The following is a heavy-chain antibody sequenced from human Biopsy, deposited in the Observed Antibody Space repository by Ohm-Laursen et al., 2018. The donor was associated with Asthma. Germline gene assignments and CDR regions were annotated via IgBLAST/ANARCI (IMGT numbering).Heavy chain of an antibody. V-gene: IGHV2-5*02. CDR1: GFSLSTSGVG. Sequence: PTQTLTLTCTFSGFSLSTSGVGVGWIRQPPGKALEWLALIYWDDDKRYSPSLKSRLTITKDTSKNQVVLTITNMDPVDTATYYCAHRQRMTANWGSSYFDSWGQGTLVTVSS. CDR2: IYWDDDK. J-gene: IGHJ4*02. CDR3: AHRQRMTANWGSSYFDS. D-gene: IGHD7-27*01.